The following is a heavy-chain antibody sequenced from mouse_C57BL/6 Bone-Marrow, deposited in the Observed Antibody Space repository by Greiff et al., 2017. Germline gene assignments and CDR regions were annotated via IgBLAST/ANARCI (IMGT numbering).Heavy chain of an antibody. CDR2: IDPTDGYT. Sequence: VQLQQPGAELVMPGASVKLSCKASGYTFTSYWMPWVKPRPGQGLEWIGEIDPTDGYTNYNQKFKGKFTLSVDKSSSTAYMQLLSLTSEDSAVYYCASWGLRSVATGFAYWGQGTLVTVSA. CDR1: GYTFTSYW. CDR3: ASWGLRSVATGFAY. D-gene: IGHD1-1*01. J-gene: IGHJ3*01. V-gene: IGHV1-69*01.